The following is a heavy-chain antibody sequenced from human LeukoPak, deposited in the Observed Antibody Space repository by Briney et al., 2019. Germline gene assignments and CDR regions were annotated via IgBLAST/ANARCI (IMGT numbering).Heavy chain of an antibody. CDR1: GFTFSSYA. V-gene: IGHV3-23*01. J-gene: IGHJ4*02. CDR2: ISGSGDT. D-gene: IGHD1-26*01. Sequence: PGGSLRLSCAASGFTFSSYAMGWVRQAPGKGLEWVSAISGSGDTYYADSVKGRFSISRDNSKNTLYLQMNSLRAEDTAIYYCVRQMVGASFDYWGQGTLVTVSS. CDR3: VRQMVGASFDY.